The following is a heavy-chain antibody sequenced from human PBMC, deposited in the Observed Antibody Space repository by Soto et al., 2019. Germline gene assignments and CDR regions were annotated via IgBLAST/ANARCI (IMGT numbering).Heavy chain of an antibody. J-gene: IGHJ6*02. CDR1: GGSISSYY. V-gene: IGHV4-4*07. D-gene: IGHD3-16*01. CDR2: IDTSGTT. CDR3: ARGPRGYVYYHGMDV. Sequence: QVQVQESGPGLVKPSETLSLTCTVSGGSISSYYVSWIRQSAGKGLEWIGRIDTSGTTNYNPSLKSRVTMSVDASKSQFSLNLSSVTAADMAVYYCARGPRGYVYYHGMDVWGQGTTVTVSS.